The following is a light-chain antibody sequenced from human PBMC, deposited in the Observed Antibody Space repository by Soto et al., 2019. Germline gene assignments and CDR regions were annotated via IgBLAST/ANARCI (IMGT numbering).Light chain of an antibody. CDR3: QQYGSSPLRS. J-gene: IGKJ5*01. Sequence: DIVLTQSPGTLSLSPWERATLSWRASQSVTSSYLAWYQQRPGQAPRLLIYGASSRATGVPDRFSGSGSGTDFTLTISRLEPEDFVVYYCQQYGSSPLRSFGQGTRLEIK. V-gene: IGKV3-20*01. CDR2: GAS. CDR1: QSVTSSY.